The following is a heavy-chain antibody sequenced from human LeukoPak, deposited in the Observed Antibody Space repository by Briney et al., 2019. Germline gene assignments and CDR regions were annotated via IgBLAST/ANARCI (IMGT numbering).Heavy chain of an antibody. D-gene: IGHD5-12*01. CDR1: GGSISSYY. V-gene: IGHV4-4*07. Sequence: SETLSLTCTVSGGSISSYYWSWIRQPAGKGLEWIGRIYTSGSTNYNPSLKSRVTMSVDTSKNQFSLKLSSVTAADTAVYYCARNVDIGHYYYYGMDVWGQGTTVTVSS. J-gene: IGHJ6*02. CDR3: ARNVDIGHYYYYGMDV. CDR2: IYTSGST.